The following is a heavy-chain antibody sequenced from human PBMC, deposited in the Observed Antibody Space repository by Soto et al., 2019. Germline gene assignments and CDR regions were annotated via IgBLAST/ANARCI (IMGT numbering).Heavy chain of an antibody. CDR3: AKEGIELWSAFDY. CDR1: GFTFNNYG. J-gene: IGHJ4*02. Sequence: QVQLVESGGGVVQPGRSLRLSCAASGFTFNNYGIHWVRKAPGKGLVWVAVISNDGDDKYYADSVKGRFTISRDNSRNTLYLQMNILRPEDTAMYYWAKEGIELWSAFDYWGQGTLVTVSS. D-gene: IGHD3-10*01. V-gene: IGHV3-30*18. CDR2: ISNDGDDK.